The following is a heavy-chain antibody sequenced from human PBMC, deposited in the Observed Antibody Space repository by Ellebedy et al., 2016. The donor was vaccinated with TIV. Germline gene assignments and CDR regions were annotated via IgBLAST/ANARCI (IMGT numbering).Heavy chain of an antibody. CDR3: ARISYESRLDY. V-gene: IGHV4-39*01. CDR2: IYNSGNT. CDR1: GGSISSSPDY. D-gene: IGHD3-3*01. J-gene: IGHJ4*02. Sequence: SETLSLTCTVSGGSISSSPDYWGWIRQPPGKGLEWIGSIYNSGNTYYSPSLKSRVTISVDTSENQFSLKLSSVTAADTAVYYCARISYESRLDYWGQGTLVTVSS.